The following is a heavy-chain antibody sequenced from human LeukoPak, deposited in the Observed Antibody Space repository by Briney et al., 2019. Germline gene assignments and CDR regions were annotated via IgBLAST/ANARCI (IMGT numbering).Heavy chain of an antibody. CDR1: GFTFSSYA. CDR3: AKPRAVGVNAFFDY. CDR2: VSGSGGGT. V-gene: IGHV3-23*01. Sequence: PGGSLRLSCAASGFTFSSYAMRWVRQAPGKGLEWVSSVSGSGGGTYYADSVKGRFTISRDNSKNTLYLQMNSLRAEDTAIYYCAKPRAVGVNAFFDYWGQGTLVTVSS. J-gene: IGHJ4*02.